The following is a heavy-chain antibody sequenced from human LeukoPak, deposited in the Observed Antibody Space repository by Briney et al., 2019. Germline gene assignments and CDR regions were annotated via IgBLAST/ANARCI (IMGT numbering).Heavy chain of an antibody. CDR3: ASGGWNEYPNDY. D-gene: IGHD1-1*01. CDR2: MNPNSGNT. Sequence: GASVKVSCKASGYTFTSYDINWVRQATGQGLEWMGWMNPNSGNTGYAQKFQGRVTITRNTSISTAYMELRSLRSDDTAVYYCASGGWNEYPNDYWGQGTLVTVSS. J-gene: IGHJ4*02. V-gene: IGHV1-8*03. CDR1: GYTFTSYD.